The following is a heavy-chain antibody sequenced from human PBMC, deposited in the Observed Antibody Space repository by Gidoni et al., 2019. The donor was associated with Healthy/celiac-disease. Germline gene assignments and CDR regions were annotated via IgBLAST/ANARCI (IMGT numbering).Heavy chain of an antibody. D-gene: IGHD4-17*01. CDR1: GGSISSSSYY. V-gene: IGHV4-39*01. Sequence: QLQLQESGPGLVKPSETLSLTCTVSGGSISSSSYYWGWIRQPPGKGLEWIGSIYYSGSTYYNPSLKSRVTISVDTSKNQFSLKLSSVTAADTAVYYCARHVYGDYFDYWGQGTLVTVSS. CDR3: ARHVYGDYFDY. CDR2: IYYSGST. J-gene: IGHJ4*02.